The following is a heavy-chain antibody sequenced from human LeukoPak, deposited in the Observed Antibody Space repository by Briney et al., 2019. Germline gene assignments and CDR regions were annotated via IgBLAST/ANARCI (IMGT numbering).Heavy chain of an antibody. J-gene: IGHJ3*02. CDR2: IYYSGST. CDR3: ARSVDPLGAFDI. D-gene: IGHD3-16*01. V-gene: IGHV4-39*07. CDR1: GGSISSSSYY. Sequence: PSETLSLTCTVSGGSISSSSYYWGWIRQPPGKGLEWIGSIYYSGSTYYNPSLKSRVTISVDTSKNQFSLKLSSVTAADTAVYYCARSVDPLGAFDIWGQGTMVTVSS.